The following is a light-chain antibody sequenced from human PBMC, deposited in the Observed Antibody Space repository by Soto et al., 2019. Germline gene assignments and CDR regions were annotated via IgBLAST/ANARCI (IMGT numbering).Light chain of an antibody. CDR3: QQSYSTPYT. CDR1: QSISSY. Sequence: DIQMTQSPSSLSASVGDRVTIPCRASQSISSYLNWYQQKPGKASKLLIYAAFSLQSGVPSRFSGSGTGTDFTLTISSLQPEDFATYYCQQSYSTPYTFGQGTKLEIK. CDR2: AAF. V-gene: IGKV1-39*01. J-gene: IGKJ2*01.